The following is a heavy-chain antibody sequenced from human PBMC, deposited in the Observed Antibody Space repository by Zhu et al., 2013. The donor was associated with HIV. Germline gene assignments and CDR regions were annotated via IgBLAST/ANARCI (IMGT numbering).Heavy chain of an antibody. CDR1: GYTFTGYY. Sequence: QVQLVQSGAEVKKPGASVKVSCKASGYTFTGYYMHWVRQAPGQGLEWMGWINPNSGGTNYAQKFQGRVTMTRDTSISTAYMELSRLRSDDTAVYYCARETPYGSVGDLYNWFDPWGQGTLVTGLL. CDR3: ARETPYGSVGDLYNWFDP. CDR2: INPNSGGT. V-gene: IGHV1-2*02. J-gene: IGHJ5*02. D-gene: IGHD3-10*01.